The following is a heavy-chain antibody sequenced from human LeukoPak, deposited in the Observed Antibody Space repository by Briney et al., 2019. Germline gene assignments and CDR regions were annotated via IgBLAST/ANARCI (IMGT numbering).Heavy chain of an antibody. CDR3: ARKLSYYYYMDV. J-gene: IGHJ6*03. V-gene: IGHV3-21*01. CDR1: GFTFSSYS. CDR2: ISSSSSYI. Sequence: GGSLRLSCAASGFTFSSYSMNWVRQAPGKGLEWVSSISSSSSYIYYADSVKGRFTISRDNAKNSLYLQMNSLRAEDTAVYYCARKLSYYYYMDVWGKGTTVTVSS.